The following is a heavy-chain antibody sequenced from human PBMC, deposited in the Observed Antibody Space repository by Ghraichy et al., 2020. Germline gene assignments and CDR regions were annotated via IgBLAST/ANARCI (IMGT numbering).Heavy chain of an antibody. CDR3: ARCYGDYVAFDY. CDR2: IYWDDDK. V-gene: IGHV2-5*02. D-gene: IGHD4-17*01. J-gene: IGHJ4*02. CDR1: GFSLSTSGVG. Sequence: SGPTLVKPTQTLTLTCTFSGFSLSTSGVGVGWIRQPPGKALEWLALIYWDDDKRYSPSLKSRLTITKDTSKNQVVLTMTNMDPVDTATYYCARCYGDYVAFDYWGQGTLVTVSS.